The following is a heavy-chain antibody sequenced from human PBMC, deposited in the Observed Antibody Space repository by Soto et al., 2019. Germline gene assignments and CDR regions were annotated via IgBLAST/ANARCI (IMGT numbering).Heavy chain of an antibody. J-gene: IGHJ5*02. D-gene: IGHD3-3*01. CDR1: GGSISSSSYY. CDR2: IYYSGST. CDR3: ARHARITIFGVVRHHNWFDP. Sequence: SETLSLTCTVSGGSISSSSYYWGWIRQPPGKGLEWIGSIYYSGSTYYNPSLKSRVTISVDTSKNQFSLKLSSVTAADTAVYYCARHARITIFGVVRHHNWFDPWGQGTLVTVSS. V-gene: IGHV4-39*01.